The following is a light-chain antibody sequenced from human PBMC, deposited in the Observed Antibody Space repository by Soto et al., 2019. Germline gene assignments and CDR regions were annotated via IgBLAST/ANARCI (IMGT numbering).Light chain of an antibody. J-gene: IGKJ1*01. CDR1: QSVTSSY. CDR3: QQYGSSPRT. V-gene: IGKV3-20*01. CDR2: GAS. Sequence: DIVLTQSPDTLSLSPGERATLSCRASQSVTSSYLGWYQQKPGQAPRLLIYGASSRASGIPDRFSGSGSGTDFTLTISRLEPEDVAVYYCQQYGSSPRTFGQGTKVDIK.